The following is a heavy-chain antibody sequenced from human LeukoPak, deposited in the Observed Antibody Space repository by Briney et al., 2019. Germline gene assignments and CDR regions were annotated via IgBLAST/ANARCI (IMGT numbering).Heavy chain of an antibody. Sequence: GGSLRLSCAASGFTFSSYAMSWVRQAPGKGREWVSAISGSGGSTYYADSVKARFTISSDNCKNTLYMQMNSMRGEATAVYYCAKDTQITIFGVVPPGAFDIWGQGTMATVSS. D-gene: IGHD3-3*01. CDR2: ISGSGGST. CDR1: GFTFSSYA. CDR3: AKDTQITIFGVVPPGAFDI. J-gene: IGHJ3*02. V-gene: IGHV3-23*01.